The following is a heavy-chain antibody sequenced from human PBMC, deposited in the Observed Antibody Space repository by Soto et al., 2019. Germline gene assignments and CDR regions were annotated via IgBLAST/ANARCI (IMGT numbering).Heavy chain of an antibody. CDR2: ISDEGDNT. D-gene: IGHD6-19*01. Sequence: PVVSLRLSCAASGFTIRSYGMRRILQTPGKGLAYVSGISDEGDNTYYADSVKGRITISRDNSKNTLYLQMSSMRAEDTVVYVGVKDRFRSGWAADYWRKGTLVTVSS. V-gene: IGHV3-64D*06. CDR3: VKDRFRSGWAADY. CDR1: GFTIRSYG. J-gene: IGHJ4*02.